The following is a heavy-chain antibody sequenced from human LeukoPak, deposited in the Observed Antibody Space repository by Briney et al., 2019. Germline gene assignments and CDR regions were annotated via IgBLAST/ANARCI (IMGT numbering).Heavy chain of an antibody. J-gene: IGHJ5*02. CDR2: INHSGST. V-gene: IGHV4-34*01. Sequence: SETLSLTCAVYGGSFSGYYWSWIRQPPGKGREGIGEINHSGSTNYNPSLKSRVTISVDTSKNQFSLKLSSVTAADTAVYYCARHRGYQLLWSWFDPWGQGTLVTVSS. D-gene: IGHD2-2*01. CDR3: ARHRGYQLLWSWFDP. CDR1: GGSFSGYY.